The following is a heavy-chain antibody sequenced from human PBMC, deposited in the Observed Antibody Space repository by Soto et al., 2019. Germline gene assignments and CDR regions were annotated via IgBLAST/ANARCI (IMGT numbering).Heavy chain of an antibody. CDR1: GDSVSSNSAA. V-gene: IGHV6-1*01. CDR2: TYYRSKWYN. D-gene: IGHD3-10*01. CDR3: ARASLLWLGELLRNLFYFDY. Sequence: PSQTLSLTCAISGDSVSSNSAAWNWIRQSPSRGLEWLGRTYYRSKWYNDYAVSVKSRITINPDTSKNQFSLQLNSVTPEDTAVYYCARASLLWLGELLRNLFYFDYWGQGTLVTVSS. J-gene: IGHJ4*02.